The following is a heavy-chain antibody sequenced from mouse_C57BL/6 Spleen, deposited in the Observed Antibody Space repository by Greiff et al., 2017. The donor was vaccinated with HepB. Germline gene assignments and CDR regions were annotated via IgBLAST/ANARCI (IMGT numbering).Heavy chain of an antibody. CDR1: GYTFTSYW. J-gene: IGHJ1*03. CDR3: ARSGYSRWYFDV. Sequence: VQLQQPGAELVRPGSSVKLSCKASGYTFTSYWMDWVKQRPGQGLEWIGNIYPSDSETHYNQKFKDKATLTVDKSSSTAYMQLSSLTSEDSAVYYCARSGYSRWYFDVWGTGTTVTVSS. D-gene: IGHD2-3*01. V-gene: IGHV1-61*01. CDR2: IYPSDSET.